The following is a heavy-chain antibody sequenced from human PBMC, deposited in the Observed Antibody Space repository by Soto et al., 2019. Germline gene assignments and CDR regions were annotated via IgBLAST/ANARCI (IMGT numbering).Heavy chain of an antibody. CDR2: INHLGSI. CDR3: ARRRGLYDSSGHPDDAFDI. D-gene: IGHD3-22*01. Sequence: SETLSLTCVVSGGSLSDYFWSWIRQPPGMALEWNGEINHLGSINYNPSLKSRVTMSVDTSKNQFSLTLSSVTAADTAVYYCARRRGLYDSSGHPDDAFDIWGQGTMVTVSS. J-gene: IGHJ3*02. CDR1: GGSLSDYF. V-gene: IGHV4-34*01.